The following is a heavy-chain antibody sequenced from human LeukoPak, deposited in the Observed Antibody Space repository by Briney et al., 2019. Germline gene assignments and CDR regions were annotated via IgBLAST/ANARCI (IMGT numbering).Heavy chain of an antibody. CDR3: ARAFGGGFDY. CDR2: IKQDGSEK. Sequence: GGSLRLSCEGSGFTFSSYWMAWVRQAPGKGLEWVANIKQDGSEKYYVDSVKGRFTTSRDNAKNSLSLQMNSLRAEDTAVYYCARAFGGGFDYWGQGTLVTVSS. V-gene: IGHV3-7*01. D-gene: IGHD3-16*01. CDR1: GFTFSSYW. J-gene: IGHJ4*02.